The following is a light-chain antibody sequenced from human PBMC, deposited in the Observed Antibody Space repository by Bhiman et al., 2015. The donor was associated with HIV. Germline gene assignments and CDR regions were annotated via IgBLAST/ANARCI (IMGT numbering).Light chain of an antibody. J-gene: IGLJ2*01. V-gene: IGLV1-47*01. Sequence: QSVLTQPPSASGTPGQRVTISCSGSSSNIGSNYVYWYQQLPGTTPKLLIYRNNQRPSGVPDRFSGSKSGTSASLAISGLRSEDEADYYCAAWDDSLVEVVFGGGTKLTVL. CDR1: SSNIGSNY. CDR3: AAWDDSLVEVV. CDR2: RNN.